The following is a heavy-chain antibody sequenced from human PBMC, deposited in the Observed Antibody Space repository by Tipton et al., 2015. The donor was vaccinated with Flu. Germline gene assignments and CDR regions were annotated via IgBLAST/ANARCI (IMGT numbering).Heavy chain of an antibody. CDR2: ISAVGDT. J-gene: IGHJ6*02. CDR3: VRVTPAAQTYGMDV. V-gene: IGHV3-13*01. CDR1: GFIFTSYD. D-gene: IGHD6-25*01. Sequence: SLRLSCAASGFIFTSYDMHWVRQATGKGLEWVSAISAVGDTYYPGSVKGRFTISREGVKNSLYLQMNSLRAGDTAVYYCVRVTPAAQTYGMDVWGQGTTVTVSS.